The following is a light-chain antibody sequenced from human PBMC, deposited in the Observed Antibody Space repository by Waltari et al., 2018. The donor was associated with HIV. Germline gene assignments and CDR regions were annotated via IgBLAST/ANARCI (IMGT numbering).Light chain of an antibody. Sequence: QSVLTQPPSASGAPGQRVTISCSGSSANIGNTVYWYQQLPGTAPKVLIYRDNRRPSGVPDRFSVSRSGTSAFLDVSGLRSEDEANYICAAWDDILSGWVFGGGTKLTVL. CDR3: AAWDDILSGWV. CDR2: RDN. V-gene: IGLV1-47*01. J-gene: IGLJ3*02. CDR1: SANIGNT.